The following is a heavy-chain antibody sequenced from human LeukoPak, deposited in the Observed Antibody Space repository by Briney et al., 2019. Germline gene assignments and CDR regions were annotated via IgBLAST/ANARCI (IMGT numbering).Heavy chain of an antibody. CDR3: AKEYDIRYYYYYMDV. Sequence: GGSLRLSCAASGFTFSSYSMNWVRQAPGKGLEWVSYISSSSSTIYYADSVKGRFTISRDNAKNSLYLQMNSLRAADTALYYCAKEYDIRYYYYYMDVWGKGTTVTISS. D-gene: IGHD3-22*01. CDR2: ISSSSSTI. CDR1: GFTFSSYS. V-gene: IGHV3-48*04. J-gene: IGHJ6*03.